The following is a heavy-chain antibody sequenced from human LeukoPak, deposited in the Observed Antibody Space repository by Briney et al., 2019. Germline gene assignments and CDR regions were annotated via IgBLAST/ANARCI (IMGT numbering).Heavy chain of an antibody. Sequence: GGSLRLSCAASGFTFSSYGMHWVRQAPGKGLEWVAVISYDGSNKYYADSVKGRFTISRDNSKNTLYLQMNSLRAEDTAVYYCARGRHDYGDSYDYWGQGTLVTVSS. V-gene: IGHV3-30*19. CDR2: ISYDGSNK. D-gene: IGHD4-17*01. CDR1: GFTFSSYG. CDR3: ARGRHDYGDSYDY. J-gene: IGHJ4*02.